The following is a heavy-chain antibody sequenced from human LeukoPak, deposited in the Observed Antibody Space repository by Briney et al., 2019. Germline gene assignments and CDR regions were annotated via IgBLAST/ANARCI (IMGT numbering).Heavy chain of an antibody. CDR3: ARATTVTSNWFDP. CDR1: GYSFTSYW. V-gene: IGHV5-51*01. D-gene: IGHD4-17*01. Sequence: GESLKISCKGSGYSFTSYWIGWVRQVPGKGLEWMGIIYPGDSDTRYSPSFQGQVTISADKSISTAYLQWSSLKASDTAMYYCARATTVTSNWFDPWGQGTLVTVSS. CDR2: IYPGDSDT. J-gene: IGHJ5*02.